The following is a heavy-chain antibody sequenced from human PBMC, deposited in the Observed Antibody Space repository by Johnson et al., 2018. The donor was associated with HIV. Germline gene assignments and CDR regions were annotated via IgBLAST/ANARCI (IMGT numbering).Heavy chain of an antibody. CDR3: ARAPGGSPRAAFDI. V-gene: IGHV3-11*01. Sequence: QVQLVESGGGLVKPGGSLRLSCSASGFTFSDYYMSWIRQAPGKGLEWVSYISSSGSTIYYADTVKGRFTISRDNSKNTLYLHMNSLRAEDTALYYCARAPGGSPRAAFDIWGQGTMVTVSS. CDR2: ISSSGSTI. D-gene: IGHD2-15*01. CDR1: GFTFSDYY. J-gene: IGHJ3*02.